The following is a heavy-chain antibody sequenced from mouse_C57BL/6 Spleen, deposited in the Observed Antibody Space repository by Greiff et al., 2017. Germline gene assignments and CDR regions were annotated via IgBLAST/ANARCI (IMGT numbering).Heavy chain of an antibody. D-gene: IGHD1-1*01. Sequence: EVQLQQSGPELVKPGASVKISCKASGYTFTDYYMNWVKQSHGKSLEWIGDINPNNGGTSYNQKFKGKATLTVDKSSSTAYMELRSLTSEDSAVYYCAREYYGSSYRAWFAYWGHGTLVTVSA. V-gene: IGHV1-26*01. CDR1: GYTFTDYY. CDR3: AREYYGSSYRAWFAY. CDR2: INPNNGGT. J-gene: IGHJ3*01.